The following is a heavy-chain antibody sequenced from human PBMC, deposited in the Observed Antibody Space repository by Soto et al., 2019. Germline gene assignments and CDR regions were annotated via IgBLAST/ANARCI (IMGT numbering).Heavy chain of an antibody. CDR3: ARAFGGGSVNYYYYGMDV. CDR2: IYYSGST. J-gene: IGHJ6*02. D-gene: IGHD3-16*01. V-gene: IGHV4-59*01. CDR1: GGSISSYY. Sequence: TSETLSLTCTVSGGSISSYYWSWIRQPPGKGLEWIGYIYYSGSTNYNPSLKSRVTISVDTSKNQFSLKLSSVTAADTAVYYCARAFGGGSVNYYYYGMDVWGQGTTVTVSS.